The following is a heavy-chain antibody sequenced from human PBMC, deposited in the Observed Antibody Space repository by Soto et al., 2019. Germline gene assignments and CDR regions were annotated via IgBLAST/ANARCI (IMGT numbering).Heavy chain of an antibody. CDR2: ISRYGDFT. CDR1: GFTFNIYA. V-gene: IGHV3-23*01. Sequence: EVQLLESGGDLIQPGGSLRLSCAASGFTFNIYAMAWVRQAPGKGLEWVSAISRYGDFTYYADSVEGRFTISRENSKNTLYLQMNSLRAEDTALYYCAKDRYLDHDSRGYLFDNWGQGTLVTVSS. D-gene: IGHD3-22*01. J-gene: IGHJ4*02. CDR3: AKDRYLDHDSRGYLFDN.